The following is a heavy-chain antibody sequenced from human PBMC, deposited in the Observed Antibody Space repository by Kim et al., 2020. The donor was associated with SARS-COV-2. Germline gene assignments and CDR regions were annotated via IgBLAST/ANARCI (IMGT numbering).Heavy chain of an antibody. J-gene: IGHJ3*02. Sequence: GGSLRLSCAASGFTFSSYSMNWVRQAPGKGLEWVSSISSSSSYIYYADSVKGRFTISRDNAKNSLYLQMNSLRAEDTAVYYCARDSHYYDSSGEGAFDIWGQGTMVTVSS. CDR1: GFTFSSYS. D-gene: IGHD3-22*01. CDR2: ISSSSSYI. V-gene: IGHV3-21*01. CDR3: ARDSHYYDSSGEGAFDI.